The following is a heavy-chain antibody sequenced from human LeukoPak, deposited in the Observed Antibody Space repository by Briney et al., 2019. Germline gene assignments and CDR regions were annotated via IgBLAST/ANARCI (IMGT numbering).Heavy chain of an antibody. V-gene: IGHV4-30-4*08. CDR1: GGSISSGDYY. CDR2: IYYSGST. Sequence: SXXLSLTCTVSGGSISSGDYYWSWIRQPPGKGLEWIGYIYYSGSTYYNPSLKSRFTISVDTSKNQFSLKLSSVTAADTAVYYCAREGIAAAGTGFDYWGQGTLVTVSS. D-gene: IGHD6-13*01. CDR3: AREGIAAAGTGFDY. J-gene: IGHJ4*02.